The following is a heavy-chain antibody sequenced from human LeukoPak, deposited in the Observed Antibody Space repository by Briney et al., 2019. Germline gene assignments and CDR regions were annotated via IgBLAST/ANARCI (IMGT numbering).Heavy chain of an antibody. J-gene: IGHJ4*02. CDR1: EFTVSSNY. CDR3: AMSSFAYYFDY. D-gene: IGHD6-6*01. V-gene: IGHV3-53*04. CDR2: IYSAGST. Sequence: PGGSLRLSCAASEFTVSSNYMSWDRQAPGKGLEWVSVIYSAGSTYLADSVKGRFTISRHNSKNTLYLQMNSLRAEDTAVYYCAMSSFAYYFDYWGQGTLVTVSS.